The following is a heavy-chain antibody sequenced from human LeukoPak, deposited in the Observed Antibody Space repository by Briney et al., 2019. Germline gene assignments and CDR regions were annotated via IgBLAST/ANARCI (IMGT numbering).Heavy chain of an antibody. J-gene: IGHJ6*03. CDR2: IYHSGST. Sequence: SETLSLTCTVSGYSISSDYYCAWVRQPPGEGLELIGSIYHSGSTYYGQALKGRVTISVDTSKNQFSLQLSSVTAADTAGYYCTRDRGYARYMDVWGRGTTVTVSS. D-gene: IGHD1-1*01. V-gene: IGHV4-38-2*02. CDR3: TRDRGYARYMDV. CDR1: GYSISSDYY.